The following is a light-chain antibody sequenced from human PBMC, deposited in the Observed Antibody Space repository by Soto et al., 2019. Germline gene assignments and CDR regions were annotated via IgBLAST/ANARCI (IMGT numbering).Light chain of an antibody. CDR1: QSISNT. J-gene: IGKJ4*01. CDR2: GAS. V-gene: IGKV3-15*01. CDR3: QHYYNWPLT. Sequence: EIVMTQSPATLSVSPGGRATLSCRASQSISNTLAWYQQKPGQAPRLLIHGASTRATGIPARFSGRGSGTEFTLTISSLQSEDFAVYYCQHYYNWPLTFGGGTKVDIK.